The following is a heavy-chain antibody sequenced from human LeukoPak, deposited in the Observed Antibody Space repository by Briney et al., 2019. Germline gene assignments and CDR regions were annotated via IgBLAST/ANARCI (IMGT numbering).Heavy chain of an antibody. D-gene: IGHD3-10*01. V-gene: IGHV4-59*08. CDR2: IYYSGST. CDR3: AGSGDYMDY. J-gene: IGHJ4*02. CDR1: GGSISPYY. Sequence: SETLSLTCTVSGGSISPYYWNWIRQPPGKGLEWIGYIYYSGSTNYNPSLKSRVTISVDTSKNQFSLKLSSVTAADMAVYYCAGSGDYMDYWGQGTLVTVSS.